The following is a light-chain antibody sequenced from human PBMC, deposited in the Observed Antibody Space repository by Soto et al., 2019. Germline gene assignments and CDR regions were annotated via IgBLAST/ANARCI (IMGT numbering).Light chain of an antibody. CDR3: HQYSNLPVT. CDR1: QSVNNNY. CDR2: GAS. J-gene: IGKJ4*01. V-gene: IGKV3-20*01. Sequence: EIVLTQSPGTLSLSPGEGATLXCRASQSVNNNYLAWYQQKPGQAPRLLIYGASKRATGIPDRFSGSGSGTDFTLTISRLEPEDFAVYYCHQYSNLPVTFGRGTKVDIK.